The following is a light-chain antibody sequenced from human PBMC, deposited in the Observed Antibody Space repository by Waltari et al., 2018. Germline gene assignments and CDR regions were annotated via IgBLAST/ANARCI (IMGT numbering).Light chain of an antibody. CDR3: QQSDTNPIA. CDR2: EAS. V-gene: IGKV1-39*01. Sequence: DIQMTQSPYSLSASVGDRVTISCRASQSVTGYLNWYQQKPGKAPKLLIYEASRLHSGVPSRFSGSQSGTDFTLTISFLQPEDFATYYCQQSDTNPIAFGQGTRLESK. CDR1: QSVTGY. J-gene: IGKJ5*01.